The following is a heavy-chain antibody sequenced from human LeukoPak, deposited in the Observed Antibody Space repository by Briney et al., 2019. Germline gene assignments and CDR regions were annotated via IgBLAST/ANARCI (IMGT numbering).Heavy chain of an antibody. J-gene: IGHJ4*02. CDR2: INQDGSEK. V-gene: IGHV3-7*01. D-gene: IGHD6-19*01. Sequence: GGSLRLSCAASGFPFSSHWLSWFRQSPGKGPEWVAYINQDGSEKSYVDSVKGRFTISRDNARNSQWLQMNSLRAEDTAVYYCASGGGWVFNNWGQGTLVTVSS. CDR1: GFPFSSHW. CDR3: ASGGGWVFNN.